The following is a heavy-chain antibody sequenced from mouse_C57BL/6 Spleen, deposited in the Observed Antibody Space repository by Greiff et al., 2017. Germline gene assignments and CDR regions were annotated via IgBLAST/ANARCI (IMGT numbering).Heavy chain of an antibody. CDR2: INPNNGGT. CDR1: GYTFTDYY. D-gene: IGHD3-3*01. V-gene: IGHV1-26*01. J-gene: IGHJ2*01. Sequence: EVQLQQSGPELVKPGASVKISCKASGYTFTDYYMNWVKQSHGKSLEWIGDINPNNGGTSYNQKFKGKATLTVDKSSSTAYMELRSLTSEDSAVYYCARREGDEYYFDYWGQGTTLTVSS. CDR3: ARREGDEYYFDY.